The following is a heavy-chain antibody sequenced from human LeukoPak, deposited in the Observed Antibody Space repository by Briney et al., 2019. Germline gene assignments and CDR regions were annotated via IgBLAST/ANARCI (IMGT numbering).Heavy chain of an antibody. CDR1: GYNFTSYW. CDR2: IYPDDSDT. D-gene: IGHD3-3*01. Sequence: GESLKISCKGLGYNFTSYWVAWVRQMPGKGLEWLGDIYPDDSDTRYSPSFQGRVVLSADKSTNTAYLHWTTLKASDTAMYYCVRQEVAPDDFWSGDFHLKNWFDTWGPGTLVTVSS. V-gene: IGHV5-51*01. CDR3: VRQEVAPDDFWSGDFHLKNWFDT. J-gene: IGHJ5*02.